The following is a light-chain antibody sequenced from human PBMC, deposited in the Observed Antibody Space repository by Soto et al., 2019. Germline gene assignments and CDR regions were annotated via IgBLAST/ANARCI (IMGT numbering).Light chain of an antibody. Sequence: DIQTTQSPSTLSASVGDRVSITCRASQSLNSWLAWYQQKPGKAPKLLIYKTSTLESGVPSRFSGSGSGTEFTLTISNLQPDDFATYYCQQYNTYSFGQGTKVDIK. V-gene: IGKV1-5*03. CDR2: KTS. CDR3: QQYNTYS. J-gene: IGKJ2*01. CDR1: QSLNSW.